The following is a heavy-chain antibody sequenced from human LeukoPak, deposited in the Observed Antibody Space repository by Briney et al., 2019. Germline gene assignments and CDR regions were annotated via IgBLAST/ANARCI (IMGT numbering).Heavy chain of an antibody. D-gene: IGHD2-2*01. Sequence: PSETLSLTCTVSGGSISSSSYYWGWIRQPPGKGLEWIGSIYYSGSTYYTPSLKSRVTISVDTSKNQFSLKLSSVTAADTAVYYCATPAARGTYFDYWGQGTLVTVSS. CDR2: IYYSGST. CDR1: GGSISSSSYY. J-gene: IGHJ4*02. CDR3: ATPAARGTYFDY. V-gene: IGHV4-39*01.